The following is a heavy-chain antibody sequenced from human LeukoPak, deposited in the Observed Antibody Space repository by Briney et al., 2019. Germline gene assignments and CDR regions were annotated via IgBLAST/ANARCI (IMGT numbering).Heavy chain of an antibody. CDR1: GYSISSGYY. V-gene: IGHV4-38-2*02. J-gene: IGHJ5*02. CDR2: IYHSGST. CDR3: ARVPGPNWFDP. Sequence: PSETLSLTCTVSGYSISSGYYWGWIRQPPGKGLEWIGSIYHSGSTYYNPSLKSRVTISVDTSKNQFSLKLSSVTAADTAVYFCARVPGPNWFDPWGQGTLVTVSS.